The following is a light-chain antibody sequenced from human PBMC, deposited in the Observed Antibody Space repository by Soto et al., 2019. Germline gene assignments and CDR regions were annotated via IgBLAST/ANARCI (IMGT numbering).Light chain of an antibody. V-gene: IGKV1-5*03. Sequence: DIQMTQSPSTLSASVGDSVSMTCRASQSVAGWLAWYQQKPGKAPELLIYRASTLQNGVPSRFSGGGFGRTFTLTISDLHPNDSAIYYCQQYHNYWTFGPGTKVEIK. J-gene: IGKJ1*01. CDR1: QSVAGW. CDR2: RAS. CDR3: QQYHNYWT.